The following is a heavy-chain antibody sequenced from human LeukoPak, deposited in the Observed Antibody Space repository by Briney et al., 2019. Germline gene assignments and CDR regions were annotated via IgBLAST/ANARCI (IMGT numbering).Heavy chain of an antibody. D-gene: IGHD3-9*01. Sequence: QPGGSLRLSCAASGFTVSSSYMSWVRQAPGKGLEWVAFIRYDGSNKYYADSVKGRFTISRDNSKNTLYLQMNSLRAEDTAVYYCAKDRAYYDILTGLDYWGQGTLVTVSS. CDR1: GFTVSSSY. CDR2: IRYDGSNK. J-gene: IGHJ4*02. CDR3: AKDRAYYDILTGLDY. V-gene: IGHV3-30*02.